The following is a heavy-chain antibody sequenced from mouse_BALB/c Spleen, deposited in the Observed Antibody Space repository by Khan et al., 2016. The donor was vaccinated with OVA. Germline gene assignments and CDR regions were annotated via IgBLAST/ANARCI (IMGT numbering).Heavy chain of an antibody. J-gene: IGHJ3*01. V-gene: IGHV1S136*01. CDR3: ARDYGRSFWFGY. CDR1: GYTFTNYI. CDR2: INPYNDGS. Sequence: VQLKESGPELVKPGASVKMSCKASGYTFTNYIIHWVKQKPGQGLEWIGYINPYNDGSKYNEKFKGKATLTADKSSSTAYMELSGLTSEEYAVYDRARDYGRSFWFGYWGQGTLVTVSA. D-gene: IGHD1-1*01.